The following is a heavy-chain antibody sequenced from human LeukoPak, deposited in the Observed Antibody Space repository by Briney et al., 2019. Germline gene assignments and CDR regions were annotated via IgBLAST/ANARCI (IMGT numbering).Heavy chain of an antibody. CDR2: IYTSGST. Sequence: PSETLSLTCTVSGGSISSYYWSWIRQPAGKGLEWIGRIYTSGSTDYNPSLKSRVTMSVDTSKNQFSLRLSSVTATDTAVYYCAREAGDYYDSSGRDYWGQGTLVTVSS. V-gene: IGHV4-4*07. CDR3: AREAGDYYDSSGRDY. CDR1: GGSISSYY. D-gene: IGHD3-22*01. J-gene: IGHJ4*02.